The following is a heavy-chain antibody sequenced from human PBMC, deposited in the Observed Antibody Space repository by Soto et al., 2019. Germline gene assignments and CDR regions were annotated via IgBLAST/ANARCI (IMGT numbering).Heavy chain of an antibody. CDR1: CGSISSNY. Sequence: SETLSLTCTVSCGSISSNYWTWIRQPPGKGLEWIGYVYNSGSTNYNPSLRSRVTISEDTSKSQFSLKVNSMTAADTAVYYCARYRREAVAGYTLDNWGQGILVTVSS. V-gene: IGHV4-59*01. CDR2: VYNSGST. D-gene: IGHD6-13*01. CDR3: ARYRREAVAGYTLDN. J-gene: IGHJ4*02.